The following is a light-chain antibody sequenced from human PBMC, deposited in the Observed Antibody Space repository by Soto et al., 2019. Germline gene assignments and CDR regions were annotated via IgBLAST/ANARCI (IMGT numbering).Light chain of an antibody. CDR1: QTIRGL. V-gene: IGKV3-11*01. CDR2: DTS. CDR3: QQRHNWPIT. J-gene: IGKJ5*01. Sequence: EIVLTQSPATLSLSPGERATLSCRTSQTIRGLLNWYQQRPGQAPRLLIYDTSNRATDIPARFSGSGSGTDFILTISSLDTEDFGVYFCQQRHNWPITFGQGTRLDSK.